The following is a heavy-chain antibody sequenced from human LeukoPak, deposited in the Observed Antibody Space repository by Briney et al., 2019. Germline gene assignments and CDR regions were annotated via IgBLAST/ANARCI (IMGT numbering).Heavy chain of an antibody. CDR3: ARDLVGATMLDY. J-gene: IGHJ4*02. V-gene: IGHV3-33*01. Sequence: GRSLRLSCAASGFTFSSYGMHWVRQAPGKGLEWVAVIWYDGSNKYYADSVKGRFTISRDNSKNTLYLQMNSLRAEDTAVYYCARDLVGATMLDYWGQGTLVTVSS. D-gene: IGHD1-26*01. CDR1: GFTFSSYG. CDR2: IWYDGSNK.